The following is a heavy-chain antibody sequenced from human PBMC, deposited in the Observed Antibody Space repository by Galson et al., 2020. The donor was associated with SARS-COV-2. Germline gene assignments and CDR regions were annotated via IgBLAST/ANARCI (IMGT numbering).Heavy chain of an antibody. CDR3: AADNRYYDDFWNGPHTPDV. V-gene: IGHV1-58*01. CDR2: IVVGSGKT. D-gene: IGHD3-3*01. Sequence: SVKVSCRAFGFTFTRSAVQWVRQARGQRPEWIGWIVVGSGKTDFAQKFQERVTISRDMSRSTAYMELSSLRSEDTAVYYCAADNRYYDDFWNGPHTPDVWGEGTTVTVSS. J-gene: IGHJ6*04. CDR1: GFTFTRSA.